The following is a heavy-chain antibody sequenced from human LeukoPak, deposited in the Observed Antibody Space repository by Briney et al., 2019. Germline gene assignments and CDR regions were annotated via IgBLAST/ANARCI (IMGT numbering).Heavy chain of an antibody. CDR3: ARAHSSGYYYAY. Sequence: ASVKVSCKASGYTFTSYGISWVRQAPGQGLEWMGWISAYNGNTNYAQKLQGRVTMTTDTSTSTACMELRSLRSDDTAVYYCARAHSSGYYYAYWGQGTLVTVSS. J-gene: IGHJ4*02. CDR2: ISAYNGNT. D-gene: IGHD3-22*01. V-gene: IGHV1-18*01. CDR1: GYTFTSYG.